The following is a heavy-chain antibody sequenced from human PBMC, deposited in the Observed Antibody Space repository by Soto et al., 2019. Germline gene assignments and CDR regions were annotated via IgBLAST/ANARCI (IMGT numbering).Heavy chain of an antibody. D-gene: IGHD3-10*01. J-gene: IGHJ5*02. V-gene: IGHV3-23*01. Sequence: GGALRLSGAASGGAVSGNGRTWGRQAPGKGVEGVSTISGSGNSAYYADSVKGRFIISRDTSKNQVVLTMTNMDPVDTATYYCAHKFERPALLWFGEPYTPEPHNWFAPWGQGTLVTVSS. CDR2: ISGSGNSA. CDR3: AHKFERPALLWFGEPYTPEPHNWFAP. CDR1: GGAVSGNG.